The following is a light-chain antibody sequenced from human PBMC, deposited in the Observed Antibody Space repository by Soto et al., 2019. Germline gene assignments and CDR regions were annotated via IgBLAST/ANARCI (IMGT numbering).Light chain of an antibody. Sequence: DIQMTQSPPSLSASEGDRVTITCRASQGISNYLAWYQQKPGKVPKLLIYAASTLRSGVPSRFSGSGSGTDFTLTISSLQHEDVGIYYCEHYNSVLLTFSGGTKM. CDR2: AAS. CDR1: QGISNY. J-gene: IGKJ4*01. V-gene: IGKV1-27*01. CDR3: EHYNSVLLT.